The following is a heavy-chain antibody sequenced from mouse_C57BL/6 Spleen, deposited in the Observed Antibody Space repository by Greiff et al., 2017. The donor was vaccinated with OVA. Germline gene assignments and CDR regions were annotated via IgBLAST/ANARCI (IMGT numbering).Heavy chain of an antibody. Sequence: EVKLMESGEGLVKPGGSLKLSCAASGFTFSSYAMSWVRQTPEKRLEWVAYISSGGDYIHYADTVKGRFTISRDNARNTLYLQMSSLKSEDTAMYYCTREGYYGSRFYFDYWGQGTTLTVSS. J-gene: IGHJ2*01. V-gene: IGHV5-9-1*02. CDR3: TREGYYGSRFYFDY. CDR2: ISSGGDYI. CDR1: GFTFSSYA. D-gene: IGHD1-1*01.